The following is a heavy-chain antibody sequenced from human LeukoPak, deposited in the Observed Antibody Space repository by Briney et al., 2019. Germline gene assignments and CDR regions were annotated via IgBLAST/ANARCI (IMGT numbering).Heavy chain of an antibody. CDR1: GGTFSSYA. CDR2: IIPIFGTA. J-gene: IGHJ6*04. D-gene: IGHD5-12*01. V-gene: IGHV1-69*06. CDR3: ARGQWLRPYYYYGMDV. Sequence: GASVKVSCKASGGTFSSYAISWVRQAPGQGLEWMGGIIPIFGTANYAQKFQGRVTITADKSTSAAYTELSSLRSEDTAVYYCARGQWLRPYYYYGMDVWGKGTTVTVSS.